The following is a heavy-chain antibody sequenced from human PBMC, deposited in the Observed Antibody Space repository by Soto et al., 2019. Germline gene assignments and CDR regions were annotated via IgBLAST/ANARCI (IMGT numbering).Heavy chain of an antibody. Sequence: VGSLRLSCAASGFTFSSYAMSWVRQAPGKGLEWVSAISGSGGSTYYADSVKGRFTISRDNSKNTLYLQMNSLRAEDTAVYYCAKDPRTVLAVAGDYWGQGTLVTVSS. CDR3: AKDPRTVLAVAGDY. D-gene: IGHD6-19*01. J-gene: IGHJ4*02. CDR1: GFTFSSYA. V-gene: IGHV3-23*01. CDR2: ISGSGGST.